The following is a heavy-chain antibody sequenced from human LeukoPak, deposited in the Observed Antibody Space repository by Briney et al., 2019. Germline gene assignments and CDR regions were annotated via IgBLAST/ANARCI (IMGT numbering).Heavy chain of an antibody. Sequence: PSETLSLTCTVSGGSISSGDYYWSWSRQPPGKGLEWIGYIYSSGSTYYNPSLKSRVTISVDTSKNQFSLKLISVTAADTAVYYCARSITVIVDYWGQGTLVTVSS. CDR2: IYSSGST. D-gene: IGHD3-22*01. CDR3: ARSITVIVDY. CDR1: GGSISSGDYY. J-gene: IGHJ4*02. V-gene: IGHV4-30-4*01.